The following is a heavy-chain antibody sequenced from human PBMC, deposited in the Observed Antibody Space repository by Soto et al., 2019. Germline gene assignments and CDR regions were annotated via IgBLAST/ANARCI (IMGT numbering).Heavy chain of an antibody. Sequence: GASVKVSCKASGYTFTSYAMHWVRQAPGQRLEWMGWINAGNGNTKYSQKFQGRVTITRDTSASTAYMELSSLRSEDTAVYYCARGGSGSYYTWHWFDPWGQGTLVTVSS. CDR1: GYTFTSYA. J-gene: IGHJ5*02. V-gene: IGHV1-3*01. D-gene: IGHD3-10*01. CDR2: INAGNGNT. CDR3: ARGGSGSYYTWHWFDP.